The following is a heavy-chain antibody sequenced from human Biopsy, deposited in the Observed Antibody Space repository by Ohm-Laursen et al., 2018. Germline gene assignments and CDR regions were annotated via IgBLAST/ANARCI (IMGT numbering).Heavy chain of an antibody. CDR1: GGLISTYY. CDR3: AKDLPYYENSGYGAFDM. J-gene: IGHJ3*02. V-gene: IGHV4-4*07. Sequence: GTLSLTWTVSGGLISTYYWNWIRQPAGKALEWIGRIYNTGSTNYNPSLQSRVTMSVDTSKNQFSLKMSSVTAADTAVYYCAKDLPYYENSGYGAFDMWGQGTMVTVSP. CDR2: IYNTGST. D-gene: IGHD3-22*01.